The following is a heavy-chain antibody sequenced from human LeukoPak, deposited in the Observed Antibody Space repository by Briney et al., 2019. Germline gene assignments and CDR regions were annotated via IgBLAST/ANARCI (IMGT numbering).Heavy chain of an antibody. Sequence: GGSLRLSCAASGLTLSNYYMSWIRQAPGKGLEWISYITNINSVTFYADSVEGRFTISRDNAKNSLYLQMNSLRAEDTAVYYCASDISNKGFDYWGQGTLVTVSS. CDR3: ASDISNKGFDY. CDR1: GLTLSNYY. D-gene: IGHD3-3*02. V-gene: IGHV3-11*04. CDR2: ITNINSVT. J-gene: IGHJ4*02.